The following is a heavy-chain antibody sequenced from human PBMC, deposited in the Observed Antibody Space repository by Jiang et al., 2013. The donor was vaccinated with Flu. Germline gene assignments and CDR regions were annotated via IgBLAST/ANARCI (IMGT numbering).Heavy chain of an antibody. Sequence: GAEVKKPGASVKVSCKASGYTFTSYAMHWVRQAPGQRLEWMGWINAGNGNTKYSQKFQGRVTITRDTSASTAYMELSSLRSGDTAVYYCARPTVTSRGWFDPWGQGTLVTVSS. CDR1: GYTFTSYA. D-gene: IGHD4-17*01. J-gene: IGHJ5*02. CDR2: INAGNGNT. CDR3: ARPTVTSRGWFDP. V-gene: IGHV1-3*01.